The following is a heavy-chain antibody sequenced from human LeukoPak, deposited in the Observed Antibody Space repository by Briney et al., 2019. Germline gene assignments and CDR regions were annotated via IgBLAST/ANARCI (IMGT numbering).Heavy chain of an antibody. CDR3: AKVAEYGDNDAFDI. Sequence: GGSLRLSCAASGFSFSNYGMHWARQAAGKGLEWVAFIRYDGNKKYYVDSGKGRFTVSRDNSKSTLYLQLNSLRAEDTAVYYCAKVAEYGDNDAFDIWGQGTMVTVSS. CDR1: GFSFSNYG. V-gene: IGHV3-30*02. CDR2: IRYDGNKK. J-gene: IGHJ3*02. D-gene: IGHD4-17*01.